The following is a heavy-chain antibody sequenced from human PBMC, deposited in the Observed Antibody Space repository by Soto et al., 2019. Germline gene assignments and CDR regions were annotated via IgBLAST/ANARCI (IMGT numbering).Heavy chain of an antibody. CDR3: AKDERDTSGYYYEITPGPFDY. Sequence: PGGSLRLCCAASGFTFDDYTMHWVRQAPGKGLEWVSLISWDGGSTYYADSVKGRFTISRDNSKNSLYLQMNSLRTEDTALYYCAKDERDTSGYYYEITPGPFDYMGQGT. V-gene: IGHV3-43*01. CDR1: GFTFDDYT. D-gene: IGHD3-22*01. CDR2: ISWDGGST. J-gene: IGHJ4*02.